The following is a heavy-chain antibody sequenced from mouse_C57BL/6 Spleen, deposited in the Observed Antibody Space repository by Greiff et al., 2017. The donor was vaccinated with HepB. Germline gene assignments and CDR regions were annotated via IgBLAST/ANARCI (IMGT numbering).Heavy chain of an antibody. CDR1: GFTFSDYG. CDR3: ARGDYHWYFDV. CDR2: ISSGSSTI. V-gene: IGHV5-17*01. Sequence: EVNLVESGGGLVKPGGSLKLSCAASGFTFSDYGMHWVRQAPEKGLEWVAYISSGSSTIYYADTVKGRFTISRDNAKNTLFLQMTSLRSEDTAMYYCARGDYHWYFDVWGTGTTVTVSS. D-gene: IGHD2-4*01. J-gene: IGHJ1*03.